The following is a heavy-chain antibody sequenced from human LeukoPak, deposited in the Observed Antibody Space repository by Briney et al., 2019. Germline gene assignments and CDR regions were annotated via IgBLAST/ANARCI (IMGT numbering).Heavy chain of an antibody. CDR2: IYYSGTT. J-gene: IGHJ4*02. V-gene: IGHV4-59*01. CDR1: GVSIIGYY. Sequence: KTSETLSLTCTVSGVSIIGYYWNWIRQPPGKPLEWIGYIYYSGTTNYNPSLKSRVSISVDTSKNQFSLRLSSVTAADTAVYFCTKGSSGGLGFDYWGQGTLVTVSS. D-gene: IGHD6-25*01. CDR3: TKGSSGGLGFDY.